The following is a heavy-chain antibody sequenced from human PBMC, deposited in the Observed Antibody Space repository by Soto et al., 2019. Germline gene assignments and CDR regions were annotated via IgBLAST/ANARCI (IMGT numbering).Heavy chain of an antibody. D-gene: IGHD6-19*01. CDR1: GGSISSGDYY. J-gene: IGHJ4*02. CDR3: ASSGIAVAKEY. Sequence: QVQLQESGPGLVKPSQTLSVTCTVSGGSISSGDYYWRWLRQPPGKGLEWIGYIYYSGSTYYNTYLKRRVTITVDTSKIQFSLKMSTVTAADTAVYYCASSGIAVAKEYWGQGTLVTVSS. CDR2: IYYSGST. V-gene: IGHV4-30-4*01.